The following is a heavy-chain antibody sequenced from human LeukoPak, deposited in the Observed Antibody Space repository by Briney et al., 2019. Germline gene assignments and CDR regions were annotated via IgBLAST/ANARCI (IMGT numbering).Heavy chain of an antibody. Sequence: GGSLRLSCAASGFTFSSYAMHWVRQAPGKGLEYVSGISGNGGSTYYANSVKGRFTISRDNSKNTLYLQMNSLRAEDTAVYYCAASIVGASRFDYWGQGTLVTVSS. CDR2: ISGNGGST. D-gene: IGHD1-26*01. CDR3: AASIVGASRFDY. CDR1: GFTFSSYA. V-gene: IGHV3-64*01. J-gene: IGHJ4*02.